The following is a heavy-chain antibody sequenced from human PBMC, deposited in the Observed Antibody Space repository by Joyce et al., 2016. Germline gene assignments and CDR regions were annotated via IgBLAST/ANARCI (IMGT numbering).Heavy chain of an antibody. D-gene: IGHD7-27*01. CDR1: GYTFTNFD. V-gene: IGHV1-8*01. CDR3: ARNKYGTGDFDF. J-gene: IGHJ4*02. CDR2: ITPNSGNT. Sequence: QVQLVQSGAEVKKHGDSVKVSCKASGYTFTNFDINWGRQAHGQGREGLGWITPNSGNTGYAQNFQGRVTMTGDTSISTAYMELSSLSSEDTAVYFCARNKYGTGDFDFWGQGTPVTVSS.